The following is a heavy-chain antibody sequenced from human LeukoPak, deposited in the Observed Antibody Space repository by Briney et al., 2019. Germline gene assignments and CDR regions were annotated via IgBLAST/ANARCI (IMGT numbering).Heavy chain of an antibody. CDR1: GYTFTGYY. D-gene: IGHD3-9*01. CDR3: AREHDILTGYYYYGMDV. J-gene: IGHJ6*02. V-gene: IGHV1-2*06. Sequence: GASVTVSCKASGYTFTGYYMHWVRQAPGQGLEWMGRINPNSGGTNYAQKFQGRVTMTRDTSISTAYMELSRLRSDDTAVYYCAREHDILTGYYYYGMDVWGQGTTVTVSS. CDR2: INPNSGGT.